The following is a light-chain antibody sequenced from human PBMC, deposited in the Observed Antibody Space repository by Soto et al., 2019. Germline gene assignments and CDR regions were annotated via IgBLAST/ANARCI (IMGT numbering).Light chain of an antibody. V-gene: IGKV3-20*01. J-gene: IGKJ1*01. CDR3: QQYDIPPRT. Sequence: EIVLTQSPGTLSLSPGERATLSCRASQSVNSNYLAWYQQKPGQGPRLLMYGASSRATGIPDRFSGSGCGTDFALTIVRLELKDFAVYYCQQYDIPPRTFGKRTKVEIK. CDR2: GAS. CDR1: QSVNSNY.